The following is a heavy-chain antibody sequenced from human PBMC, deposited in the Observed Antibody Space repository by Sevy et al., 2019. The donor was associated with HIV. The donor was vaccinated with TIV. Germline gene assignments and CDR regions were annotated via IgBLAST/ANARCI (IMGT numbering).Heavy chain of an antibody. V-gene: IGHV1-18*01. CDR1: GYTFTSYG. D-gene: IGHD3-10*01. Sequence: ASVKVSCKASGYTFTSYGISWVRQAPGQGIEWMGWISAYNGNTNYAQKLQGRVTMTTDTSTSTAYMELRSLRSDDTAVYYCARSGAITMVRGVITQMMVRKEYYFDYWGQGTLVTVSS. CDR2: ISAYNGNT. CDR3: ARSGAITMVRGVITQMMVRKEYYFDY. J-gene: IGHJ4*02.